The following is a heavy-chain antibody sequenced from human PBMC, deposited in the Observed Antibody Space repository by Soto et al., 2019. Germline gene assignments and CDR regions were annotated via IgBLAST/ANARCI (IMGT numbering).Heavy chain of an antibody. D-gene: IGHD5-18*01. CDR3: ASGIQLWLRRINNGYSG. CDR1: GGTFSTYA. CDR2: IIPMFGTA. Sequence: QVQLVQSGAEVKKPESSVKVSCKAPGGTFSTYAISWVRQAPGQGLEWMGGIIPMFGTANYAQRVQDRVTITADESTNTGYMELSRLRAEDTAVYFCASGIQLWLRRINNGYSGWGQGTLVTVSS. J-gene: IGHJ4*02. V-gene: IGHV1-69*12.